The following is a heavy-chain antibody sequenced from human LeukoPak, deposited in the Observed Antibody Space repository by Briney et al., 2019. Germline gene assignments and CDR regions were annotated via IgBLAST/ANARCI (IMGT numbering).Heavy chain of an antibody. V-gene: IGHV1-69*13. CDR2: IIPIFGTA. Sequence: ASVKVSCKASGGTFSSYAISWVRQAPGQGLEWMGGIIPIFGTANYAQKFQGRVTITADESTSTAYMELSSLRSEDTAVYYCAKEVAIPVAVDAFERWGQGTLVTVSS. D-gene: IGHD6-19*01. CDR1: GGTFSSYA. J-gene: IGHJ3*02. CDR3: AKEVAIPVAVDAFER.